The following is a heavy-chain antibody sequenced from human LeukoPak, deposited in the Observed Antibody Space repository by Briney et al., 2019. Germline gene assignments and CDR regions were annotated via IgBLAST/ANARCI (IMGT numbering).Heavy chain of an antibody. CDR1: GFTFSSYS. CDR2: ISGSSSYI. J-gene: IGHJ5*02. D-gene: IGHD6-19*01. CDR3: ARDQSSVAGTTYNWFDP. Sequence: GGSLRLSCAASGFTFSSYSMNWIRQAPGKGLEWVSSISGSSSYIYYADSVKGRFTISRDNAKNSLYLQMNSLRAEDTAVYYCARDQSSVAGTTYNWFDPWGQGTLVTVSS. V-gene: IGHV3-21*01.